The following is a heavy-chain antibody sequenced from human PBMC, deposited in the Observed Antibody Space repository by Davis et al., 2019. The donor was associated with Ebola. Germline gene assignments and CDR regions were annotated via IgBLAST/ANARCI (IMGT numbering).Heavy chain of an antibody. CDR2: ISAYNGNT. D-gene: IGHD3-3*01. CDR3: ARDRRYYDFWSGYKYYYYGMDV. J-gene: IGHJ6*02. Sequence: ASVKVSCKASGYTFTSYGISWVRQAPGQGLEGVGWISAYNGNTNYAQKLQGRFTMTTDTSTSTAYMELRSLRSDDTAVYYCARDRRYYDFWSGYKYYYYGMDVWGQGTTVTVSS. V-gene: IGHV1-18*01. CDR1: GYTFTSYG.